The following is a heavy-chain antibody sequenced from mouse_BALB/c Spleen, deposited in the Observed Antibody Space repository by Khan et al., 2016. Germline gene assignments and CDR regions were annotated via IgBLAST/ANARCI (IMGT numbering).Heavy chain of an antibody. J-gene: IGHJ2*01. CDR2: INPSSGYT. Sequence: QVQLKQSGAELARPGASVKMSCKASGYTFTIYMMHWVKQRPGQGLEWIGYINPSSGYTNYNQKFKDKATLTADKSSSTANMQQGSLTMEDSSVYYSARSRSIGGNYLFYYGGQDATLTVSS. CDR1: GYTFTIYM. V-gene: IGHV1-4*01. CDR3: ARSRSIGGNYLFYY. D-gene: IGHD2-1*01.